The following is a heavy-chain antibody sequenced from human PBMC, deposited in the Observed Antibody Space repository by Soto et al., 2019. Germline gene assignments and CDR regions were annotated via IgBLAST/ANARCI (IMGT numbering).Heavy chain of an antibody. Sequence: QVHVQQSGPGLVKPSETLSLSCTVSSGPSSSHNWGWIRQPPGRGLEWIGYVYYTGGTSYNPPLKSRVTRSADTSTNHIALTLSSVTAADTAVYYCVRQGIDYLHGLVDVWGQGTTVSVSS. CDR1: SGPSSSHN. CDR2: VYYTGGT. J-gene: IGHJ6*02. V-gene: IGHV4-59*08. CDR3: VRQGIDYLHGLVDV. D-gene: IGHD1-26*01.